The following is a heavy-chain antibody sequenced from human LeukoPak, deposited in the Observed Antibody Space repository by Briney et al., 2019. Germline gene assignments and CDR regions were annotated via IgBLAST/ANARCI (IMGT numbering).Heavy chain of an antibody. CDR2: INPNSGGT. V-gene: IGHV1-2*06. CDR3: ARARYYGSGSYYLSDY. Sequence: ASVKVSCKASGGTFISYAISWVRQAPGQGLEWMGRINPNSGGTNYAQKFQGRVTMTRDTSISTAYMELSRLRSDDTAVYYCARARYYGSGSYYLSDYWGQGTLVTVSS. D-gene: IGHD3-10*01. J-gene: IGHJ4*02. CDR1: GGTFISYA.